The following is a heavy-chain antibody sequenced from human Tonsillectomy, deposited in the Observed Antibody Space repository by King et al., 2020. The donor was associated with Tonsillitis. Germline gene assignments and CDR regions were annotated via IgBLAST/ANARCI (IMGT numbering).Heavy chain of an antibody. V-gene: IGHV5-51*01. CDR1: GYSFTSYW. D-gene: IGHD3-10*01. J-gene: IGHJ3*02. Sequence: QLVQSGAEVKKPGESLKISCKGSGYSFTSYWIGWVRQMPGKGLEWMGIIYPGDSDSRYSPSFQGQVTISADKSISTAYLQWSSLKASDTAMYCCARLKAGRGGPDAFDIWGQGTMVTVSS. CDR3: ARLKAGRGGPDAFDI. CDR2: IYPGDSDS.